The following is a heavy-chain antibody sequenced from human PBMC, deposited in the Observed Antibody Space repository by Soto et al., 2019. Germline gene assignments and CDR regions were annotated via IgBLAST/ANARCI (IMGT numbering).Heavy chain of an antibody. CDR3: ARDRGSGWVRYYYYYGMDV. D-gene: IGHD6-19*01. CDR1: GFTFSSYG. CDR2: IWYDGSNK. V-gene: IGHV3-33*01. Sequence: GGSLRLSCAASGFTFSSYGMHWVRQAPGKGLEWVAVIWYDGSNKYYADSVKGRFTISRDNSKNTLYLQMNSLRAEETAVYYCARDRGSGWVRYYYYYGMDVWGQGTTVTVSS. J-gene: IGHJ6*02.